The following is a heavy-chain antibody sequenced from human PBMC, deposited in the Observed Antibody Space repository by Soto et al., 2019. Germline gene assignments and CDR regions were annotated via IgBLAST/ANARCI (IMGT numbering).Heavy chain of an antibody. D-gene: IGHD4-4*01. CDR2: IHNRGSP. CDR1: GASIYNGGYF. Sequence: QVQLQESGPGLVRPSQTLSLTCSVSGASIYNGGYFWSWIRQSPGKGLEWIGHIHNRGSPYNNPSRTRRVTISASASRNQFSLARTSVTAADTAMYYCARGSTTETVYSWGQGILVTVSS. CDR3: ARGSTTETVYS. V-gene: IGHV4-30-4*01. J-gene: IGHJ4*02.